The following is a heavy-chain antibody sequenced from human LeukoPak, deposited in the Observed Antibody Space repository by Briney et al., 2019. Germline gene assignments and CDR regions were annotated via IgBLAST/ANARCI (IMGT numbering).Heavy chain of an antibody. CDR2: INHSGST. J-gene: IGHJ5*02. CDR1: GGSFSGYY. CDR3: ARERTGFDP. V-gene: IGHV4-34*01. Sequence: SETLSLTCAVYGGSFSGYYWSWIRQPPGKGLEWIGEINHSGSTNYNPSLKSRVTISVDTSKNQFSLKLNSVTPEDTAVYYCARERTGFDPWGQGTLVTVSS. D-gene: IGHD1-1*01.